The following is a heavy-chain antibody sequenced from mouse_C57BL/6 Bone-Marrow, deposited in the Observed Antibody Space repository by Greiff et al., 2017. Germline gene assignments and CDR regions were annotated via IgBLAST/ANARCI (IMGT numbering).Heavy chain of an antibody. CDR1: GYTFTDYE. CDR3: TREYYGSSYWYFDV. D-gene: IGHD1-1*01. V-gene: IGHV1-15*01. CDR2: IDPETGGT. Sequence: VQGVESGAELVRPGASVTLSCKASGYTFTDYEMHWVKQTPVHGLEWIGAIDPETGGTAYNQKFKGKAILTADKSSSTAYMELRSLTSEYSAVYYCTREYYGSSYWYFDVWGTGTTVTVSS. J-gene: IGHJ1*03.